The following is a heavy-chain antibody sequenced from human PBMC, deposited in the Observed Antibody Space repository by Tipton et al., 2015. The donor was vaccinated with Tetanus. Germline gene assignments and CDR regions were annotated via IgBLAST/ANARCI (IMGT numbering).Heavy chain of an antibody. CDR2: ISGSRLTP. D-gene: IGHD1-14*01. Sequence: SLRLSCAAFGFTFTSYTMNWVRQAPGNGLEWVAAISGSRLTPYYADSVKGRFTISRDNSKNTLSLQLNSLRADDTAIYYCAKEALGVLNLWGKGTTVIVSS. CDR1: GFTFTSYT. V-gene: IGHV3-23*01. CDR3: AKEALGVLNL. J-gene: IGHJ6*04.